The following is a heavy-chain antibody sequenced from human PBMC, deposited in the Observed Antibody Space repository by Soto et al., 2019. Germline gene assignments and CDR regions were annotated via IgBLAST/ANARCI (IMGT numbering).Heavy chain of an antibody. Sequence: EVQLVESGGGLVQPGGSLRLSCAASGFTVSTYWMHWVRQDPGKGLMWVSRISPDGSTTTYADPVRGRFTISRDTAENTLYLHMNSLRVEDTAVYYCAKDRVPYSDYGRYFDLWGRGTVVTVSS. V-gene: IGHV3-74*01. D-gene: IGHD4-17*01. J-gene: IGHJ2*01. CDR3: AKDRVPYSDYGRYFDL. CDR2: ISPDGSTT. CDR1: GFTVSTYW.